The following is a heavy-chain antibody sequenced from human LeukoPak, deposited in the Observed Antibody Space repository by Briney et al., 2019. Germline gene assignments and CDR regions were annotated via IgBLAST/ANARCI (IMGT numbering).Heavy chain of an antibody. D-gene: IGHD6-19*01. Sequence: SGGSLRLSCSASGFTFSTYSMNWVRQAPGKGLEWVSTIGGSGGGTYYAESVKGRFIISRDTSKNTLFLQMNSLRAEDTALYYCARNDFGSGWLGDYWGQGTLVTVFS. CDR2: IGGSGGGT. CDR1: GFTFSTYS. V-gene: IGHV3-23*01. J-gene: IGHJ4*02. CDR3: ARNDFGSGWLGDY.